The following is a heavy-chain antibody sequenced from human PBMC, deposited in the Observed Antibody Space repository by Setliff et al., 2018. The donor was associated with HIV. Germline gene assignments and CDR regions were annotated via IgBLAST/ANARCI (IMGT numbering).Heavy chain of an antibody. Sequence: SETLRLSCAASGFTFSSHNMNWVRQPPGKGLEWIASIYYSGSTYYNSSLKSRVTISVDTSKNQFSLRVNSVTAADSAVYYCARATGSGLVDYWGQGTLVTVSS. CDR2: IYYSGST. D-gene: IGHD3-10*01. CDR1: GFTFSSHN. V-gene: IGHV4-39*01. CDR3: ARATGSGLVDY. J-gene: IGHJ4*02.